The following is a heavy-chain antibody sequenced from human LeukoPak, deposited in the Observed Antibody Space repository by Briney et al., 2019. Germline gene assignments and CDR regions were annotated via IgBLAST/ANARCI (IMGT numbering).Heavy chain of an antibody. D-gene: IGHD3-10*01. J-gene: IGHJ5*02. CDR1: GFTLSNHA. Sequence: GGSLRISWSASGFTLSNHAMGLGRQAPGEGLELVSAISGSGGSTFYADSVKGRFTISRDNSKNTLYLQMNSLRAEDAAVYYCAKGGSYYTSSWFDPWGQGTLVTVSS. CDR3: AKGGSYYTSSWFDP. V-gene: IGHV3-23*01. CDR2: ISGSGGST.